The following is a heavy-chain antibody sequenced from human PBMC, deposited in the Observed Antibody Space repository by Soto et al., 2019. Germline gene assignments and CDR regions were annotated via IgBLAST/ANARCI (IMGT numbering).Heavy chain of an antibody. J-gene: IGHJ4*02. D-gene: IGHD1-26*01. CDR2: INPNSGGT. CDR3: ARGEVGVPGDY. Sequence: ASEVSCKASGYTFTGYYMHWVRQAPGQGLEWMGWINPNSGGTNYAQKFQGRVTMTRDTSISTAYMELSRLRSDDTAVYYCARGEVGVPGDYWGQGTLVTVSS. V-gene: IGHV1-2*02. CDR1: GYTFTGYY.